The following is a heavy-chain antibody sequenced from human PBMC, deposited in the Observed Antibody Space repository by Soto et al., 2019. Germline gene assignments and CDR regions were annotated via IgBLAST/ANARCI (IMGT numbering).Heavy chain of an antibody. J-gene: IGHJ6*03. V-gene: IGHV1-46*01. CDR1: GYTFTSYY. CDR2: INPSGGST. D-gene: IGHD2-2*01. CDR3: AKKACTSTSCPLLPYYYMDV. Sequence: GASVKVYCKASGYTFTSYYMHWVRQAPGQGLEWMGIINPSGGSTSYAQKFQGRVTMTRDTSTSTVYMELNSLRAEDTAVYYCAKKACTSTSCPLLPYYYMDVWGKGTTVTVSS.